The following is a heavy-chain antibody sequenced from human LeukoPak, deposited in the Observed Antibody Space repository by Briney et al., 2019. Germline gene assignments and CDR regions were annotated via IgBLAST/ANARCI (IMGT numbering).Heavy chain of an antibody. Sequence: GASVKVSCKASGYTFTSYYMHWVRQAPGQGLEWMGIINPSGGSTSYAQKFQGRVTMTRDTSTSTVYMELSSLRSEDTAVYYCARDSRTTYYDILTAINWFDPWGQGTLVTVSS. J-gene: IGHJ5*02. CDR1: GYTFTSYY. V-gene: IGHV1-46*01. CDR2: INPSGGST. D-gene: IGHD3-9*01. CDR3: ARDSRTTYYDILTAINWFDP.